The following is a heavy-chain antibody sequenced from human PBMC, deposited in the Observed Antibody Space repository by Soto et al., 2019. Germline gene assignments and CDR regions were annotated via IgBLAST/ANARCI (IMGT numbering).Heavy chain of an antibody. CDR3: ARDGGGGSGSSY. CDR2: ISAYNGNT. CDR1: GYTFTSYG. J-gene: IGHJ4*02. D-gene: IGHD6-19*01. Sequence: QVQLVQSGAEVKKPGASVKVSCKASGYTFTSYGISWVRQAPGQGLEWMGWISAYNGNTNYAKKLQGRVTMTTDTSTSPAYMGLRGLRPDNTAVYFWARDGGGGSGSSYWGQGTLVTVSS. V-gene: IGHV1-18*01.